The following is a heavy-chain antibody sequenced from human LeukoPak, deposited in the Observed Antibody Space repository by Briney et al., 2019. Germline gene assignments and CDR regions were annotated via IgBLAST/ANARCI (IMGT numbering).Heavy chain of an antibody. CDR1: GGTFSSYA. Sequence: GASVKVSCKASGGTFSSYAISWVRQAPGQGLEWMGRIIPILGIANYAQKFQGRATITADKSTSTAYMGLSSLRSEDTAVYYCASTYGSGSYADEWGQGTLVTVSS. CDR2: IIPILGIA. CDR3: ASTYGSGSYADE. J-gene: IGHJ4*02. D-gene: IGHD3-10*01. V-gene: IGHV1-69*04.